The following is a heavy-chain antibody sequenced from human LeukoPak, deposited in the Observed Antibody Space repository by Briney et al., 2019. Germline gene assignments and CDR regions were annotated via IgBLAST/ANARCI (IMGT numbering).Heavy chain of an antibody. J-gene: IGHJ4*02. V-gene: IGHV3-23*01. D-gene: IGHD7-27*01. CDR3: AKDGGLWVSAHWGDS. Sequence: PGGSLKLSCAASGFTFSSYAMSWVRQAPGRGLEWVSGVSGSSGSTYYADSVKGRFTVSRDNSKNTLFLQMNSLRAEDTAVYYCAKDGGLWVSAHWGDSWGRGTLVTVSS. CDR1: GFTFSSYA. CDR2: VSGSSGST.